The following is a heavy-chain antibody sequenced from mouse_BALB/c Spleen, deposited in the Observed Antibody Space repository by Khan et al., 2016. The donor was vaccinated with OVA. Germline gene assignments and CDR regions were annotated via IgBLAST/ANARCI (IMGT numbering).Heavy chain of an antibody. J-gene: IGHJ2*01. Sequence: VQLQQSGTVLARPGASVKMSCKASGYTFTNYWMHWVKQRPGQGLEWIGTIYPGNSDNNYNQKFTGKAKLTAVTSTSTAYMELRSLTNEDSAVYYCARNGFGNYEIWDYWGQGTTLTVSS. CDR3: ARNGFGNYEIWDY. D-gene: IGHD2-1*01. V-gene: IGHV1-5*01. CDR1: GYTFTNYW. CDR2: IYPGNSDN.